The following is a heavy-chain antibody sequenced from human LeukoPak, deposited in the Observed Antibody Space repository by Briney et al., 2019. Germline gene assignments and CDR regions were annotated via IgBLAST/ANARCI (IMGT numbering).Heavy chain of an antibody. Sequence: ASVKVSCKASGYTFTSYYMHWVRQAPGQGLEWMGWINPNSGGTNYAQKFQGRVTMTRDTSISTAYMELSRLRSDDTAVYYCARGGSYRYEYYFDYWGQGTLVTVSS. CDR1: GYTFTSYY. J-gene: IGHJ4*02. D-gene: IGHD3-16*02. V-gene: IGHV1-2*02. CDR2: INPNSGGT. CDR3: ARGGSYRYEYYFDY.